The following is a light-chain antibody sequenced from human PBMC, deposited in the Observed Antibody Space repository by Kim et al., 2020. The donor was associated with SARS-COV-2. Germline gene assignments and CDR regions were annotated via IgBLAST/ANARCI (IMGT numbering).Light chain of an antibody. CDR1: KLGDKY. V-gene: IGLV3-1*01. CDR3: QAWDSSTANYV. J-gene: IGLJ1*01. CDR2: QDT. Sequence: PGQTASITCSGDKLGDKYACWYQQKPGQSPVLVIYQDTRRPSGIPERFSGSNSGNTATLTISGTQAMDEADYYCQAWDSSTANYVFGTGTKVTVL.